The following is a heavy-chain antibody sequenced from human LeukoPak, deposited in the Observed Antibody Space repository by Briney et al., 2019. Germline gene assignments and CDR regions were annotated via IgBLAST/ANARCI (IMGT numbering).Heavy chain of an antibody. CDR2: INHSGST. V-gene: IGHV4-34*01. CDR3: ARDDYYYDSSGYYI. Sequence: PSETLSLTCAVYGGSFSGYYWSWIRQPPGKVLEWIGEINHSGSTNYNPSLKSRVTISVDTSKNQFSPKLSSVTAADTAVYYCARDDYYYDSSGYYIWGQGTLVTVSS. J-gene: IGHJ4*02. CDR1: GGSFSGYY. D-gene: IGHD3-22*01.